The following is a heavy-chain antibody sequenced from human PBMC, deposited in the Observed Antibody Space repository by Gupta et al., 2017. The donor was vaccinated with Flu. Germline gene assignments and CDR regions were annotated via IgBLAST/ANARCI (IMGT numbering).Heavy chain of an antibody. V-gene: IGHV3-74*01. Sequence: EVQLVESGGGLIQPGGSLRLSCVASGFTFSSYWMHWVRQPPGKGLVWVSLIKTDGSTTYGDSVKGRFTISRDNAKNTLYLQMNSLTAEDTAVYYCAREYSSSSGRVFDDWGQGTLVTVSS. J-gene: IGHJ4*02. CDR1: GFTFSSYW. CDR3: AREYSSSSGRVFDD. CDR2: IKTDGST. D-gene: IGHD6-6*01.